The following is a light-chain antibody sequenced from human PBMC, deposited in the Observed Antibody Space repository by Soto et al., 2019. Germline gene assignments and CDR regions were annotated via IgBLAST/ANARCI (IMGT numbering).Light chain of an antibody. CDR2: WAS. Sequence: DIVMTQSPDSLAVSLGERATTNCKSSQRVLYSSNNENYLAWYQQKPGQTPKLLIYWASTRESGVPDRLSGSGSGTDFTLTISSLQAEDVAVYYCQQYYSTPLTFGGGTKVEIK. CDR3: QQYYSTPLT. CDR1: QRVLYSSNNENY. V-gene: IGKV4-1*01. J-gene: IGKJ4*01.